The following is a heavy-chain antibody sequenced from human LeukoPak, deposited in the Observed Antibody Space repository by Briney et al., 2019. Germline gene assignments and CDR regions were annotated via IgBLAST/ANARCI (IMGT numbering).Heavy chain of an antibody. CDR1: GFTFSSYG. Sequence: PGGSLRLSCAPSGFTFSSYGMHWVRQAPGRGVEGVAIIQYDGSNDYYADSVKGRFTISRDKSKNTLYLQMNSLRVEDTAVYYCARSSLGDYWGQGTLVTVSS. CDR3: ARSSLGDY. V-gene: IGHV3-30*02. J-gene: IGHJ4*02. D-gene: IGHD7-27*01. CDR2: IQYDGSND.